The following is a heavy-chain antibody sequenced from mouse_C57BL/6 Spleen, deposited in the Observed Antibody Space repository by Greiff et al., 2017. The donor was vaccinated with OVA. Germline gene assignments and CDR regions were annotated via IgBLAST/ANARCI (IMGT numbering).Heavy chain of an antibody. CDR1: GFTFSNYW. Sequence: EVKLEESGGGLVQPGGSMKLSCVASGFTFSNYWMNWVRQSPEKGLEWVAQIRLKSDNYATNYAESVKGRFTISRDDSKSRVYLPMNNLRAEDTEIYYCTGDLCAMDYWGQGTSVTGSS. J-gene: IGHJ4*01. CDR2: IRLKSDNYAT. V-gene: IGHV6-3*01. CDR3: TGDLCAMDY.